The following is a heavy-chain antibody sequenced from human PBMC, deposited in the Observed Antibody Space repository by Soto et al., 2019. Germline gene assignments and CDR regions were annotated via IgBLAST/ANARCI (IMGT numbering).Heavy chain of an antibody. CDR3: ASALYCSGGSCSFDP. J-gene: IGHJ5*02. Sequence: SETLSLTCPVSGGYVSSGNYYWSRLRQPPGKGLEWIGFIYYTGSTSYNPSLKSRVTISIDTSKNQFSLKLTSVTAADTAVYYCASALYCSGGSCSFDPWGQGTLVTVSS. CDR2: IYYTGST. D-gene: IGHD2-15*01. V-gene: IGHV4-61*01. CDR1: GGYVSSGNYY.